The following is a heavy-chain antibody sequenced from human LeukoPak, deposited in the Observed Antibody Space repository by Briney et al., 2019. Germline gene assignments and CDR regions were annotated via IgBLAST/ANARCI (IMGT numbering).Heavy chain of an antibody. CDR1: GFAFSNAW. V-gene: IGHV3-15*01. Sequence: GGSLRLSCAASGFAFSNAWMNWVRQAPGKGLEWVGHIKKKGDIGPTDYAAPVRGRFTISRDDSRSTVYLEMNSLKTEDTAVYYCTTNDALDIWGQGTMVTVSS. CDR2: IKKKGDIGPT. J-gene: IGHJ3*02. CDR3: TTNDALDI.